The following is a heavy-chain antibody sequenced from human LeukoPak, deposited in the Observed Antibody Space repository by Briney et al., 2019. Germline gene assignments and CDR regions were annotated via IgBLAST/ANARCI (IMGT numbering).Heavy chain of an antibody. Sequence: SETLSLTCTVSGGSISRGDYYGSWIRQPPGEVLEWIGYNYYRGSNYYNPSLKSRVTISVDTSKYQFSLKLSSVTAAATAVYYCATVPYSYGSGSYFDYWGQGTLVTVSS. D-gene: IGHD3-10*01. CDR1: GGSISRGDYY. CDR2: NYYRGSN. CDR3: ATVPYSYGSGSYFDY. J-gene: IGHJ4*02. V-gene: IGHV4-30-4*01.